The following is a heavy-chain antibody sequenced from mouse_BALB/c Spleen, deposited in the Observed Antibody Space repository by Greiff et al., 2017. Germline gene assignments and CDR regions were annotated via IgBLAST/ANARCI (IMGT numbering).Heavy chain of an antibody. J-gene: IGHJ4*01. D-gene: IGHD1-1*01. CDR3: ARRSYGSSYAMAY. V-gene: IGHV5-12-2*01. CDR1: GFTFTSYS. CDR2: ISNGGGST. Sequence: DVKLVESGGGLVQPGGSLTLSCAASGFTFTSYSMSWVRQTPEKRLEWVAYISNGGGSTYYPDTVKDRFTISRASAKNTLYLQMSSLKSEDTAMYYCARRSYGSSYAMAYWGQGTSVTVSS.